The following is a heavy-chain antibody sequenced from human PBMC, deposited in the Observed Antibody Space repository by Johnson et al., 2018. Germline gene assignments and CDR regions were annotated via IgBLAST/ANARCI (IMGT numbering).Heavy chain of an antibody. V-gene: IGHV1-69*01. CDR2: IIRIFGTE. CDR1: RGNLRNFA. CDR3: ARGYYSDTRGYYPDYDAFDI. Sequence: VRLGQAGAEVKKPGSSVKVSCKASRGNLRNFAFSWVRQAPGQGLEWMGGIIRIFGTENYAQQFQGRVTITADGSTTAYMELGSLTPEDTAVYYCARGYYSDTRGYYPDYDAFDIWGQGTTVTVSS. D-gene: IGHD3-22*01. J-gene: IGHJ3*02.